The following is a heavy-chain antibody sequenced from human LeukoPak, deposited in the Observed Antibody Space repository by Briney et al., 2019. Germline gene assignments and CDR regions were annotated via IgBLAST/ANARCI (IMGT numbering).Heavy chain of an antibody. CDR2: IRYDGSKK. CDR1: GFTFSSYG. J-gene: IGHJ4*02. CDR3: AKDRVGATPREAFDY. Sequence: GGSLRLSCAASGFTFSSYGMHWVRQAPGKGLEWVAFIRYDGSKKYYADSVKGRFTISRDNSKNTLYLQMNSLRAEDTAVYYCAKDRVGATPREAFDYWGQGTLVTVSS. D-gene: IGHD1-26*01. V-gene: IGHV3-30*02.